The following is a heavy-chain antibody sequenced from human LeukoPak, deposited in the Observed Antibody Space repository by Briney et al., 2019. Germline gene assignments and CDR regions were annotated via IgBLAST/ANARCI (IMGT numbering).Heavy chain of an antibody. V-gene: IGHV3-7*01. CDR2: IKQDGSER. D-gene: IGHD5-12*01. CDR3: AAKRWLQLPDY. CDR1: GFTFSSYW. Sequence: PGGSLRLSCAASGFTFSSYWMSWVRQAPGKGLEWVANIKQDGSERYYVDSVKGRFTISRDNAKNSLYLQMNSLRAEDTAVYYCAAKRWLQLPDYWGQGTLVTVSS. J-gene: IGHJ4*02.